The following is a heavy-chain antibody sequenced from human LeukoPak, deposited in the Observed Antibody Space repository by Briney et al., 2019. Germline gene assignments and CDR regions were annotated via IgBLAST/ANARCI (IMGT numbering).Heavy chain of an antibody. J-gene: IGHJ3*02. CDR1: GFTFSTYD. D-gene: IGHD3-22*01. Sequence: GGSLRLSCAASGFTFSTYDMRWVRQPIGKGLEWVSAIGTAGDTYYPGSVKGRFTISRENAKNSLYLQMNSLRAGDTAVYYCAVGYYYDTSGYSDAFDIWGQGTMVTASS. CDR2: IGTAGDT. V-gene: IGHV3-13*01. CDR3: AVGYYYDTSGYSDAFDI.